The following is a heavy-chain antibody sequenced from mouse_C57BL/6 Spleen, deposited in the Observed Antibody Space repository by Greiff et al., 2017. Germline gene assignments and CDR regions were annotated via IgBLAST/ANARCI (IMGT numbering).Heavy chain of an antibody. Sequence: QVQLQQSGPGLVQPSQSLSITCTVSGFSLTSYGVHWVRQSPGQGLEWLGVIWSGGSTDYNAAFISRLSISKDNSKCQVFFKMNSLQADDTAIYFCARKGTYDPLYAMDYWGQGTSVTVSS. CDR1: GFSLTSYG. V-gene: IGHV2-2*01. CDR3: ARKGTYDPLYAMDY. CDR2: IWSGGST. D-gene: IGHD2-3*01. J-gene: IGHJ4*01.